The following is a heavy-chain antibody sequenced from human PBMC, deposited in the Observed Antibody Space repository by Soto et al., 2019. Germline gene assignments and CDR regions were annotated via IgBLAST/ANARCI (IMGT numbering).Heavy chain of an antibody. V-gene: IGHV3-33*01. D-gene: IGHD6-19*01. Sequence: QVQLVESGGGVVQPGRSLRLSCAASGFTFSSYGMHWVRQAPGKGLDWVAVIWYDESNIYYADSVKGRFTISRDNSKNTLFLQMTSLRAEDTAVYYCARDDIPGIAVAIYGMDVWGQGTTVTVSS. J-gene: IGHJ6*02. CDR3: ARDDIPGIAVAIYGMDV. CDR1: GFTFSSYG. CDR2: IWYDESNI.